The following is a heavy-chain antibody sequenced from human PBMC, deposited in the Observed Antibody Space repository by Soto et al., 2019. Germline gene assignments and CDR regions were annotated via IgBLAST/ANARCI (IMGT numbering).Heavy chain of an antibody. D-gene: IGHD6-13*01. CDR2: IYPDGST. J-gene: IGHJ4*02. CDR1: GVSINNNNC. Sequence: QVLLQESGPGLVKPSGTLSLTCAVSGVSINNNNCWNWVRQPPGKGLEWIGEIYPDGSTHYTPSLRSRVTMSVDKSKNQFFLRLSSVTAADTAVYYCARGYSSRWFYFDFWGQGILVTVSS. V-gene: IGHV4-4*02. CDR3: ARGYSSRWFYFDF.